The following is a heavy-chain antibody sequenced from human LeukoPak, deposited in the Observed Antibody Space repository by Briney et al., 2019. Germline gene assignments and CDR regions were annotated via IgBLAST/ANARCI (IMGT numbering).Heavy chain of an antibody. V-gene: IGHV3-23*01. J-gene: IGHJ5*01. CDR3: AKPISGGLAVTADWFHP. Sequence: GGSLRLSCAASGFAFSFYAMSWLRQPPGKGLEWVCTINANSGTTPYAASVRGRFTISRDNSKNTLYLQVNTLRADDTATYYCAKPISGGLAVTADWFHPWGQGTLVVVSS. CDR1: GFAFSFYA. CDR2: INANSGTT. D-gene: IGHD6-19*01.